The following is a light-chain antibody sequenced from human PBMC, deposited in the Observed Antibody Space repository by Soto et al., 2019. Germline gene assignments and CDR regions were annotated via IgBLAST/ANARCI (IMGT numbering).Light chain of an antibody. V-gene: IGKV1-5*01. CDR1: QSISSW. CDR3: QQYNTYSRT. J-gene: IGKJ1*01. CDR2: DAS. Sequence: DIQMTQSPSTLSAPVGDRVTITCRASQSISSWLAWYQQKPGKAPKVLIYDASSLESGVPSRFSGRGSGTEFTLTISSLQPDDFATYYCQQYNTYSRTFGQGTKVDIK.